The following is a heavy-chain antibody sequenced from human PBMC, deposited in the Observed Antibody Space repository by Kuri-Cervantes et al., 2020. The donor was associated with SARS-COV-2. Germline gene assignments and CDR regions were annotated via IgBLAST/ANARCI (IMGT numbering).Heavy chain of an antibody. J-gene: IGHJ4*02. Sequence: GESLKISCAASGFTFSSYAMSWDRQAPGKGLEWVSAISGSGGSTYYADSVKGRFTISRDNSKNTLYLQMNSLRAEDTAVYYCAKRSGWGYFDYWGQGTLVTVSS. CDR3: AKRSGWGYFDY. D-gene: IGHD7-27*01. CDR1: GFTFSSYA. V-gene: IGHV3-23*01. CDR2: ISGSGGST.